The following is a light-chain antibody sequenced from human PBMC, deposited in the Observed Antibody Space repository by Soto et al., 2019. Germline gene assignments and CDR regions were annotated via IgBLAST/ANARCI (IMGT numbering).Light chain of an antibody. CDR3: CSYAARV. Sequence: QAVLTQPRSVSGSPGQSVTISCTGTSSDVGGYNYVSWYQQHPGKAPKLMIYDVSKRPSGVPDRFSGSKSGHTASLTISGLQAEDEAEYYCCSYAARVFGTGTKLTVL. CDR2: DVS. J-gene: IGLJ1*01. CDR1: SSDVGGYNY. V-gene: IGLV2-11*01.